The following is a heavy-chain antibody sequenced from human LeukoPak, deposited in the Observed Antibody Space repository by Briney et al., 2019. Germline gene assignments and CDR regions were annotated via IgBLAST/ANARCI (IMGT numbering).Heavy chain of an antibody. Sequence: GGSLRLSCAASGFTFSNYAMIWVRQAPGKGLEWVSALSGNSANTNYADSVKGRFTISRDNSKNTLYLQMTSLRAEDTAVYYCAKAWYSSSWYFSDYWGQGTLVTVSS. J-gene: IGHJ4*02. CDR3: AKAWYSSSWYFSDY. CDR2: LSGNSANT. V-gene: IGHV3-23*01. D-gene: IGHD6-13*01. CDR1: GFTFSNYA.